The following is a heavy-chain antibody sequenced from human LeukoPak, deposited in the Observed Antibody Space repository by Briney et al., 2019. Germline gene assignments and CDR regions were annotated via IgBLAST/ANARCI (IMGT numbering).Heavy chain of an antibody. CDR2: ISWDASGT. J-gene: IGHJ6*03. D-gene: IGHD3-10*01. CDR3: AKERRGYYMDV. CDR1: GFNFGHYA. Sequence: GGSLRRSCAASGFNFGHYAMQWVRQAPGKGLEWVSLISWDASGTYYADSVKGRFTISRDNSKNSLSLQMNSLRPEDTALYYCAKERRGYYMDVWGKGTTVTVSS. V-gene: IGHV3-43D*03.